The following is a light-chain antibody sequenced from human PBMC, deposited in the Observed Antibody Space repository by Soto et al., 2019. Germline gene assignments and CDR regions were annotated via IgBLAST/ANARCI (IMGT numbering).Light chain of an antibody. V-gene: IGKV1-39*01. CDR1: QTISDY. CDR2: AAS. J-gene: IGKJ2*01. Sequence: DIQMTQSPSSLSASVGDRVTITCRASQTISDYLNWYQQKVGKAPKLLIYAASTLQTGVPSRFSGSGSGTDFTLTINSLQPEDFATYYCPQTYTTPQTFGQGTKLEIK. CDR3: PQTYTTPQT.